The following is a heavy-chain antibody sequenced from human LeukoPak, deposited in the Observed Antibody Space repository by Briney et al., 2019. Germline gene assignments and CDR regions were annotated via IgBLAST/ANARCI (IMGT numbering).Heavy chain of an antibody. V-gene: IGHV3-48*01. CDR1: GFTFRTYS. J-gene: IGHJ4*02. CDR3: ARDGGYSGFDADC. CDR2: ISDSSAM. D-gene: IGHD5-12*01. Sequence: GGSLRLSCAASGFTFRTYSMKWVRQAPGKGLEWVSYISDSSAMYYADSVRGRFTISRENDKNSLFLQMNSLRAEDTAVYYCARDGGYSGFDADCWGQGALVTVSS.